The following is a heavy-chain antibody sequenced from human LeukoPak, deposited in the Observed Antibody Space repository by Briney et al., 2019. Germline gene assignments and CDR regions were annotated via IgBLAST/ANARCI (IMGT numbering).Heavy chain of an antibody. CDR1: GFTFSTYW. Sequence: GGSLRLSCVVSGFTFSTYWMYWVRQAPGKGLVWVSRINTDGSTTNYADSVKGRFTISRDNTKNTLYLQMNTLRAEDTAVYYCVAAGTFDYWGQGALVTVSS. V-gene: IGHV3-74*01. J-gene: IGHJ4*02. CDR3: VAAGTFDY. D-gene: IGHD6-13*01. CDR2: INTDGSTT.